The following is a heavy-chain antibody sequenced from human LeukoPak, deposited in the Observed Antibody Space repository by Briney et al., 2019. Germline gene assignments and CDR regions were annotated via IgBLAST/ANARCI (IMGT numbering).Heavy chain of an antibody. CDR3: AASEMTTVVPRGFDY. J-gene: IGHJ4*02. D-gene: IGHD4-23*01. V-gene: IGHV1-69*02. CDR2: IIPILGIA. Sequence: SVKVSCKASGGTFSSYTISWVRQAPGQGLEWMGRIIPILGIANYAQKFQGRVTITADKSTSTAYMELSSLRSEETAVYYCAASEMTTVVPRGFDYWGQGTLVTVSS. CDR1: GGTFSSYT.